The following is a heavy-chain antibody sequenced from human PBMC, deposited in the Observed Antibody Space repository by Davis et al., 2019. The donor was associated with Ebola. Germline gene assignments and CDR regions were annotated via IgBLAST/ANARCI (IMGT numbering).Heavy chain of an antibody. Sequence: SLKISCAASGFTFDDYAMHWVRQAPGKGLEWVSGISWNSGSIGYADSVKGRFTISRDNAKNSLYLQMNSLRDEDTAVYYCARGRNWFDPWGQGTLVTVSS. V-gene: IGHV3-9*01. J-gene: IGHJ5*02. CDR1: GFTFDDYA. CDR3: ARGRNWFDP. CDR2: ISWNSGSI. D-gene: IGHD3-16*01.